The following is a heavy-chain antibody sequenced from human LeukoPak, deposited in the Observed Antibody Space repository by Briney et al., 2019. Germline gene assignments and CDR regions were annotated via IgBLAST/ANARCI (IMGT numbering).Heavy chain of an antibody. Sequence: ASVKVSCKASGYTFTGYYMHWVRQAPGQGLEWMGWINPNSGGTNYAQKFQGRVTMTRDTSISTAYMELSRLRSDDTAVYYCARVFARIVGATATPITPLGYWGQGTTVTVSS. CDR1: GYTFTGYY. CDR2: INPNSGGT. V-gene: IGHV1-2*02. CDR3: ARVFARIVGATATPITPLGY. J-gene: IGHJ6*02. D-gene: IGHD1-26*01.